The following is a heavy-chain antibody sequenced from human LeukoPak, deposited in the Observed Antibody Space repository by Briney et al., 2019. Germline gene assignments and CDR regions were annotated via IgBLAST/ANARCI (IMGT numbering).Heavy chain of an antibody. CDR2: INHSGST. D-gene: IGHD3-10*01. CDR1: GGSFSGYY. CDR3: ARAGFTGGYYYYYGMDV. Sequence: SETLSLTCAVYGGSFSGYYWSWVRQPPGKGLEWIGEINHSGSTNYNPSLKSRVTISVDTSKNQFSLKLSSVTAADTAVYYCARAGFTGGYYYYYGMDVWGQGTTVTVSS. J-gene: IGHJ6*02. V-gene: IGHV4-34*01.